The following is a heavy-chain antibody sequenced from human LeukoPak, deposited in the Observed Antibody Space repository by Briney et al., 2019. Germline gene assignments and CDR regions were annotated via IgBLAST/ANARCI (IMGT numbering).Heavy chain of an antibody. CDR1: GFTFSSYS. D-gene: IGHD3-3*01. V-gene: IGHV3-21*01. CDR2: ISSSSSYI. Sequence: GRSLRLSCAASGFTFSSYSMNWVRQAPGKGLEWVSSISSSSSYIYYADSVKGRFTISRDNAKNSLYPQMNSLRAEDTAVYYCFGTAFTIDYWGQGTLVTVSS. CDR3: FGTAFTIDY. J-gene: IGHJ4*02.